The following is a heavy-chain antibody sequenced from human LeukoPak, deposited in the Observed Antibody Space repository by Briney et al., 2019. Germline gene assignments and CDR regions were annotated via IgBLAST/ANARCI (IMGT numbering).Heavy chain of an antibody. CDR3: ARTNLDCKNGVCYDY. V-gene: IGHV1-18*01. D-gene: IGHD2-8*01. CDR2: ISAYNGKT. Sequence: VASVKVSCKASDYTFTNYGVSWVRQAPGQGLEWMGWISAYNGKTYYAQKFQGRVTVTTDTSTSTAYMDLRSLRSDDTAVYYCARTNLDCKNGVCYDYWGQGTPVTVSS. CDR1: DYTFTNYG. J-gene: IGHJ4*02.